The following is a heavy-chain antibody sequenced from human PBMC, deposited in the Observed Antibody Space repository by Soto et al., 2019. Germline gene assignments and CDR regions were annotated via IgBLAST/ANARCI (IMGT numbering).Heavy chain of an antibody. CDR2: INQDGSEE. CDR3: SRSLDS. J-gene: IGHJ4*02. V-gene: IGHV3-7*01. Sequence: GVSLRLSCTASGFTLSNHWMDWVRQAPGKGLEWVANINQDGSEEHYVDSVKGRFTISRDNAKNSLYLQMSSLTAEDSALYYCSRSLDSWGQGTLVTVSS. CDR1: GFTLSNHW.